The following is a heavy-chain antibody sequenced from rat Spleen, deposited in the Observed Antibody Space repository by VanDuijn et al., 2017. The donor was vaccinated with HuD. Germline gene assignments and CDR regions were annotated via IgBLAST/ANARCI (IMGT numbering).Heavy chain of an antibody. CDR3: ARLSNGYWYFDF. D-gene: IGHD1-7*01. CDR1: GFTFNNYW. CDR2: ISSGGGTNT. Sequence: EVQLVESGGGLVQPGRSLKLSCVASGFTFNNYWMTWVRQAPGKGLEWVASISSGGGTNTYYRDSVKGRFSISRDDAKSTLFLQMDSVRSEDTATYYCARLSNGYWYFDFWGPGTMVTVSS. J-gene: IGHJ1*01. V-gene: IGHV5-31*01.